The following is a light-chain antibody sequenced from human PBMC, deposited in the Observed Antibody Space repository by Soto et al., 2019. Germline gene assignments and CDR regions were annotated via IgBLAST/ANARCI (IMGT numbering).Light chain of an antibody. J-gene: IGKJ1*01. Sequence: XRASRSISRYLSWYQQKPGKAPNLLIYAASSLQSGVPSRFSGSGSGTEFTLTISSLQPDDFATYYCQHYNSYSEAFGQGTKVDIK. CDR2: AAS. CDR3: QHYNSYSEA. V-gene: IGKV1-5*01. CDR1: RSISRY.